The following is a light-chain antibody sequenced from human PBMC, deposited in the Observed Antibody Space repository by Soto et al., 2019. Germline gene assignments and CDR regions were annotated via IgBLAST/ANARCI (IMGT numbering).Light chain of an antibody. J-gene: IGKJ3*01. CDR1: QDISNY. V-gene: IGKV1-33*01. Sequence: IQMTQSPFSLSASVGDRVTITCQASQDISNYLNWYQQKPGKAPKLLIYDASNLEAGVPSRFSGSGSGTEFTFTISSLQPEDTVTYYCQQFDNLPLSFGPGTKVDIK. CDR2: DAS. CDR3: QQFDNLPLS.